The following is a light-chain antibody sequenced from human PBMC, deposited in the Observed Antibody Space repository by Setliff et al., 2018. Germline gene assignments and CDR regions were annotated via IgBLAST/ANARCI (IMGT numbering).Light chain of an antibody. CDR1: YSDIGGHDR. CDR2: EVF. CDR3: GSFTSTTTFDV. J-gene: IGLJ1*01. V-gene: IGLV2-18*02. Sequence: QSALAQPPSVSGSPGQSVTISCSGTYSDIGGHDRVSWYQQPPGAAPKLIIYEVFNRPSGVPDRFSGSKSGTTASLTISGLLAEDEADYFCGSFTSTTTFDVFGPGTKVTVL.